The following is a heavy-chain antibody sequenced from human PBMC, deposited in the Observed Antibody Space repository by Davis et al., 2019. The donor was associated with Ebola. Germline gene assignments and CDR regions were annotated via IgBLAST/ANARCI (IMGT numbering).Heavy chain of an antibody. CDR2: IYPGDSDT. D-gene: IGHD3-10*01. V-gene: IGHV5-51*01. CDR1: GYSFTSYW. J-gene: IGHJ4*02. Sequence: GGSLRLSCKGSGYSFTSYWIGWVRQMPGKGLEWMGIIYPGDSDTRYSPSFQGQVTISADRTISTAFLQWSSLKASDTAMYYCARSRNFYASGDYWGQGTLDTVSS. CDR3: ARSRNFYASGDY.